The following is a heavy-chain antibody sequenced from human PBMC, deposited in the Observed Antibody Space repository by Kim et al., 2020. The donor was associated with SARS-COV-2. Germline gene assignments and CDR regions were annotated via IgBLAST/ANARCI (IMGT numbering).Heavy chain of an antibody. Sequence: DSGKGRFTISRDNSKNTLYLQMNSLRDEDTAVYYCAKEYDSWLRLGFDYWGQGTLVTVSS. V-gene: IGHV3-23*01. D-gene: IGHD5-12*01. CDR3: AKEYDSWLRLGFDY. J-gene: IGHJ4*02.